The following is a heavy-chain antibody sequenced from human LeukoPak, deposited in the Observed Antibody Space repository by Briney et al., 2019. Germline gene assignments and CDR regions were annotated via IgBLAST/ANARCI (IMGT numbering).Heavy chain of an antibody. Sequence: PGRSLRLSCAASGFTFDDYAMLWVRQAPGKGLEWGSGISWNSGSIGYADSVKGRFTISRDNAKNSLYLQMNSLRAEDTALYYCAKDIGGGYISAGYCDLWGRGTLVTVSS. J-gene: IGHJ2*01. CDR1: GFTFDDYA. V-gene: IGHV3-9*01. CDR2: ISWNSGSI. CDR3: AKDIGGGYISAGYCDL. D-gene: IGHD5-12*01.